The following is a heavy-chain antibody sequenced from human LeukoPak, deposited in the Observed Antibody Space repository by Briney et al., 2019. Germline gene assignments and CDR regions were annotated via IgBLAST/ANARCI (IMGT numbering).Heavy chain of an antibody. CDR3: ARDLPSPGISVADDY. D-gene: IGHD6-19*01. Sequence: VASVKFSCKASGYTFTGYYMFWLRQAPGQGLEWMGRINPNGGGTNYAQKFQGRVTMTRDTSITTAYMELSSLRSDDTAVYYCARDLPSPGISVADDYWGQGTLVTVSS. V-gene: IGHV1-2*06. J-gene: IGHJ4*02. CDR2: INPNGGGT. CDR1: GYTFTGYY.